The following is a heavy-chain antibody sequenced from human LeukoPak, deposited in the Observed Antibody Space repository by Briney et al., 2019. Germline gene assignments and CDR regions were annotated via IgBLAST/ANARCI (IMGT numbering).Heavy chain of an antibody. D-gene: IGHD5/OR15-5a*01. V-gene: IGHV3-48*03. Sequence: AGGSLRLSCAASAFTFSFYEMSWVRQAPEMGLEWVAYISSDGNSIHYADSVKGRLTISRDNAKESLFLHINSLRAEDTAIYYCARVSTNYFDYWGEGALVTVSS. CDR1: AFTFSFYE. CDR2: ISSDGNSI. J-gene: IGHJ4*02. CDR3: ARVSTNYFDY.